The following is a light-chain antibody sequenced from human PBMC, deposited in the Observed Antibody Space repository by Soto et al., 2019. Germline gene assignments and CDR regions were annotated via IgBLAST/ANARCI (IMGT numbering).Light chain of an antibody. Sequence: DIVMTQSPDSLAVSLGVRATISCKSSRSVLYSSVNKNYLAWYQQKPGHPPKLLIYWASTRESGVPDRFSGSGSGTDFTLTISSLQAEDVAVYYCQQYYSTPWTFGQGTKVEIK. CDR2: WAS. J-gene: IGKJ1*01. V-gene: IGKV4-1*01. CDR1: RSVLYSSVNKNY. CDR3: QQYYSTPWT.